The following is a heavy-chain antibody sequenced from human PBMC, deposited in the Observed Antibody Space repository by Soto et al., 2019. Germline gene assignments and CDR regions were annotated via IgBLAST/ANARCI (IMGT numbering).Heavy chain of an antibody. V-gene: IGHV3-30*18. CDR2: ISYDGSNK. J-gene: IGHJ5*02. Sequence: PGGSLILSCAASGFTFSSYGMHWVRQAPGKGLEWVAVISYDGSNKYYADSVKGRFTISRDNSKNTLYLQMNSLRAEDTAVYYCAKDLGESRNINWFDPWGQGTLVTVSS. CDR3: AKDLGESRNINWFDP. CDR1: GFTFSSYG. D-gene: IGHD3-10*01.